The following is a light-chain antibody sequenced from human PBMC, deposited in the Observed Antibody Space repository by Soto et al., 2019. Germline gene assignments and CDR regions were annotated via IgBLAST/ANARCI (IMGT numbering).Light chain of an antibody. V-gene: IGLV2-14*01. CDR1: SSDIGGYNY. CDR3: SSYTSSSTVI. CDR2: DDR. J-gene: IGLJ2*01. Sequence: QSALTQPASVSGSPGQSITISCTGTSSDIGGYNYISWYQQLPGKAPKFLIYDDRNRPSGVSNRFSGSRSGNTASLTISGLQAEDEADYYGSSYTSSSTVIFGGGTKVTVL.